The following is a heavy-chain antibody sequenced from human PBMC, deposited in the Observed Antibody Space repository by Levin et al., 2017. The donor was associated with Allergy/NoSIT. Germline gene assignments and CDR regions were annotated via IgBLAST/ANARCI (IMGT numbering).Heavy chain of an antibody. CDR2: IYPGDSDT. J-gene: IGHJ4*02. CDR1: GYSFTSYW. V-gene: IGHV5-51*01. CDR3: TRSSITMIVVGPPDY. D-gene: IGHD3-22*01. Sequence: HGESLKISCKGSGYSFTSYWIGWVRQMPGKGLEWMGIIYPGDSDTRYSPSFQGQVTISADKSISTAYLQWSSLKASDTAMYYCTRSSITMIVVGPPDYWGQGTLVTVSS.